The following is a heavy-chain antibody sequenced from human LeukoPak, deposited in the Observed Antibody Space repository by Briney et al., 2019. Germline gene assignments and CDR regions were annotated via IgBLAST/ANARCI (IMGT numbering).Heavy chain of an antibody. D-gene: IGHD6-19*01. Sequence: ASVKVSCKASGYTFTGYYMHWVRQAPGQGLEWMGWINPNSGGTNYAQKFQGWVTMTRDTSISTAYMELSRLRSDDTAVYYCARDLAAGTGIFDHWGQGTLVTVSS. J-gene: IGHJ4*02. CDR1: GYTFTGYY. CDR3: ARDLAAGTGIFDH. CDR2: INPNSGGT. V-gene: IGHV1-2*04.